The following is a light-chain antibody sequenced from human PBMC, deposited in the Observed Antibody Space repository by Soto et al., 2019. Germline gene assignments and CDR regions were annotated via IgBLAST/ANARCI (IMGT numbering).Light chain of an antibody. CDR1: QGISSY. J-gene: IGKJ1*01. Sequence: IQLTQSPSFLSASVGDRVTITCRASQGISSYLAWYQQKPGKAPKLLIYDASSLESGVPSRFSGSGSGTDFTLTISSLQPEDFATYSCQQSYNSPQTFGQGTKVDIK. V-gene: IGKV1D-13*01. CDR3: QQSYNSPQT. CDR2: DAS.